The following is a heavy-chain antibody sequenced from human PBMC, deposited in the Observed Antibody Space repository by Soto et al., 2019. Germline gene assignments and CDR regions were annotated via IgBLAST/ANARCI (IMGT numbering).Heavy chain of an antibody. CDR3: ARESVMITFGGGLLDYFDY. V-gene: IGHV4-31*03. CDR2: IYYSGST. Sequence: SETLSLTCTVSGGSISSGGYYWSWIRQHPGKGLEWIGYIYYSGSTYYNPSLKSRVTISVDTSKNQFSLKLSSVTAADTAVYYCARESVMITFGGGLLDYFDYWGQGTLVTVSS. D-gene: IGHD3-16*01. CDR1: GGSISSGGYY. J-gene: IGHJ4*02.